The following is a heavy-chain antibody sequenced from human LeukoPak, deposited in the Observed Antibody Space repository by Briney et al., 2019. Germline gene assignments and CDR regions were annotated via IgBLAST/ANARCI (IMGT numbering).Heavy chain of an antibody. CDR1: GGSISSGSYY. V-gene: IGHV4-61*02. J-gene: IGHJ4*02. Sequence: SQTLSLTCTVSGGSISSGSYYWSWIRQPAGKGLEWIGRIYTSGSTNYNPSLKSRVTISVDTSKNQFSLKLSSVTAADTAVYYCARGGTYYYDSSGYFDYWGQGTLVTVSS. CDR3: ARGGTYYYDSSGYFDY. D-gene: IGHD3-22*01. CDR2: IYTSGST.